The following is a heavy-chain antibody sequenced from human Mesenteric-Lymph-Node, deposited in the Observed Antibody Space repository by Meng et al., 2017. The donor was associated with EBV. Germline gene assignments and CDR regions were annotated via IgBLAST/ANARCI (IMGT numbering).Heavy chain of an antibody. Sequence: QVQVVESGGGVVQPGRALRFSCAVSGFRFSEYAMHWVRQAPGKGLEWVAFISYDGSNANYADSVKGRFTISRDSSKNTLYLQMNSLRAEDTAVYYCVRERTGYYAEYWGQGTLVTVSS. CDR1: GFRFSEYA. D-gene: IGHD3/OR15-3a*01. CDR3: VRERTGYYAEY. V-gene: IGHV3-30-3*01. CDR2: ISYDGSNA. J-gene: IGHJ4*02.